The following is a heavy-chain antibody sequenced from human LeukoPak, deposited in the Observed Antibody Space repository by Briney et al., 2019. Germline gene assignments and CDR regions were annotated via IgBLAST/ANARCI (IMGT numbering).Heavy chain of an antibody. CDR1: GFTFSRYS. V-gene: IGHV3-21*04. CDR2: ISTSSSYI. Sequence: GGSLRLSCAASGFTFSRYSMNWVRQAPGKGLEWVSFISTSSSYIYYADSVKGRFTISRHNAKNSLYLQMNSLRAEDTAMYYCARGSGYYRYWGQGTLVTVSS. D-gene: IGHD3-22*01. J-gene: IGHJ4*02. CDR3: ARGSGYYRY.